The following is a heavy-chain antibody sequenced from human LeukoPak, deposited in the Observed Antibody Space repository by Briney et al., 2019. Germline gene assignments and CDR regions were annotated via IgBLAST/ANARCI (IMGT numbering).Heavy chain of an antibody. Sequence: ASVKVSCKASGYTFTGYYMHWVRQAPGQGLEWMGWINPNSGGTNYAQKFQGRVTMTRDTSISTAYMELSRLRSDDTAVYYCAHRGAAAGTDLDYWSQGTLVTVSS. V-gene: IGHV1-2*02. CDR3: AHRGAAAGTDLDY. J-gene: IGHJ4*02. CDR1: GYTFTGYY. D-gene: IGHD6-13*01. CDR2: INPNSGGT.